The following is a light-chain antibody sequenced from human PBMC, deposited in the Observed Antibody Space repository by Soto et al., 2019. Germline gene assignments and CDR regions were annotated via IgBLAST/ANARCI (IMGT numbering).Light chain of an antibody. V-gene: IGLV7-46*02. CDR2: DTT. Sequence: QTVVTQEPSLTVSPGGTVTLTCASSTGVVTSGHYPYWFQQKPGQAPTTLIYDTTNKYPWTPARFSGSLLGGKTALTLVGAQPEDEADFYCLLFYNGARVFGGGTKLTVL. CDR1: TGVVTSGHY. CDR3: LLFYNGARV. J-gene: IGLJ2*01.